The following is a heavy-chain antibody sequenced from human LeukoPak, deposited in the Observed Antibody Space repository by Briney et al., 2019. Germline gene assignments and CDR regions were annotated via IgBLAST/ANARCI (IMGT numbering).Heavy chain of an antibody. Sequence: PGGSLRLSCAASGFTFSSYGMHWVRQAPGKGLEWVAVIWYDGSNKYYADSVKGRFTISRDNSKNTLYLQMSSLRADDTAVYYCAKDPFAAALYYFDYWGQGALVTVSS. D-gene: IGHD2-2*01. V-gene: IGHV3-33*06. CDR2: IWYDGSNK. CDR1: GFTFSSYG. J-gene: IGHJ4*02. CDR3: AKDPFAAALYYFDY.